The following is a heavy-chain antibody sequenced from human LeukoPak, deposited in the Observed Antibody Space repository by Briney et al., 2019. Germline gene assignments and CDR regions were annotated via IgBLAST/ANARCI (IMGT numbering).Heavy chain of an antibody. J-gene: IGHJ4*02. CDR1: GYTFTSYY. V-gene: IGHV1-46*01. CDR3: ARWTTTCLDY. D-gene: IGHD4-11*01. Sequence: ASVKVSCKASGYTFTSYYMHWVRQAPGQGLEWMGIINPSGGSTNFAQKFQGRVTMTTDTSTITVYMELSSLRSEDTAVYYCARWTTTCLDYWGQGTLVTVSS. CDR2: INPSGGST.